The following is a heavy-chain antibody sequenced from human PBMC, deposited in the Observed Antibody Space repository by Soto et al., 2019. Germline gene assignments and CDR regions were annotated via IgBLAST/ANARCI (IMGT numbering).Heavy chain of an antibody. CDR1: GVSISSSSYY. CDR3: ASLLYCSGGSCYSVDY. D-gene: IGHD2-15*01. CDR2: IYYSGST. V-gene: IGHV4-39*01. Sequence: SETLSLTCTVSGVSISSSSYYWGWIRQPPGKGLEWIGSIYYSGSTYYNPSLKSRVTISVDTSKNQFSLKLSSVTAADTAVYYCASLLYCSGGSCYSVDYWGQGTLVTVSS. J-gene: IGHJ4*02.